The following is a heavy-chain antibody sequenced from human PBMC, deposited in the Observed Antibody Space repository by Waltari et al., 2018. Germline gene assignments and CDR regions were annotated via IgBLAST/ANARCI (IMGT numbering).Heavy chain of an antibody. V-gene: IGHV5-51*01. CDR2: IYPGDSDT. CDR3: ARHKEVPDSYGMDV. J-gene: IGHJ6*02. Sequence: VQLPESGPGLVKPPQPLSLHCTVSVGSITSGGYYWTWIRTHPGQGLGWMGNIYPGDSDTRYSPSFQGQVTISADKSISTAYLQWSSLKASDTAMYYCARHKEVPDSYGMDVWGQGTTVTVSS. CDR1: VGSITSGGYYW.